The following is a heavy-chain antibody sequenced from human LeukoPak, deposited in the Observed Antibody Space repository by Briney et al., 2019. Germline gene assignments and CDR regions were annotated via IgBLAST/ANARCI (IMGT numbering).Heavy chain of an antibody. Sequence: GGSLRLSCAASGFTFSSYGMHWVRQAPGKGLEWVSYISSSGSTIYYADSVKGRFTISRDNAKNSLYLQMNSLRAEDTAVYYCARIVATKFDYWGQGTLVTVSS. CDR1: GFTFSSYG. CDR3: ARIVATKFDY. CDR2: ISSSGSTI. D-gene: IGHD5-12*01. J-gene: IGHJ4*02. V-gene: IGHV3-48*04.